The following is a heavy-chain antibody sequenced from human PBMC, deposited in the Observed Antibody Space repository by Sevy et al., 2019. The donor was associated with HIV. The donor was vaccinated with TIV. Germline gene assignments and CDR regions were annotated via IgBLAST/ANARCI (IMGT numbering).Heavy chain of an antibody. J-gene: IGHJ4*02. CDR1: GFTVNSNY. CDR2: IHSDDTT. CDR3: ARGKSGYGYALNY. V-gene: IGHV3-66*01. Sequence: GGSLRLSCAASGFTVNSNYMTWVRQAPGKGLEGVSVIHSDDTTYHADSVKDRFTISRDNFKNTLYLHMSSLRAEDTAVYYCARGKSGYGYALNYCGQGPLVTLSS. D-gene: IGHD5-18*01.